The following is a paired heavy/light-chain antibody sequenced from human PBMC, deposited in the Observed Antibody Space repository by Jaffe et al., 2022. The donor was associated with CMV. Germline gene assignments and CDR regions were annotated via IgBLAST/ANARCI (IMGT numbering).Heavy chain of an antibody. V-gene: IGHV1-18*04. D-gene: IGHD6-13*01. CDR2: ISAYNGNT. CDR1: GYTFTSYG. CDR3: ARVTPAYSSSWYRNLYYYYYMDV. Sequence: QVQLVQSGAEVKKPGASVKVSCKASGYTFTSYGISWVRQAPGQGLEWMGWISAYNGNTNYAQKLQGRVTMTTDTSTSTAYMELRSLRSDDTAVYYCARVTPAYSSSWYRNLYYYYYMDVWGKGTTVTVSS. J-gene: IGHJ6*03.
Light chain of an antibody. V-gene: IGLV3-10*01. Sequence: SYELTQPPSVSVSPGQTARITCSGDALPKKYAYWYQQKSGQAPVLVIYEDSKRPSGIPERFSGSSSGTMATLTISGAQVEDEADYYCYSTDSSGNGVFGGGTKLTVL. J-gene: IGLJ3*02. CDR2: EDS. CDR1: ALPKKY. CDR3: YSTDSSGNGV.